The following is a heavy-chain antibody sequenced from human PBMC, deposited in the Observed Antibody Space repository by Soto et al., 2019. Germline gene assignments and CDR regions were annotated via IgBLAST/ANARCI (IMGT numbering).Heavy chain of an antibody. J-gene: IGHJ4*02. CDR2: IYYSGNT. Sequence: SESLSLTCIVARGSISSSSYYWGWIRQPPGKGLEWIGSIYYSGNTYYNPSLKSRGTISVDTSKIQCSLKANSVTAADTAVYYCASVIIRGSSCTTDPDYLGQGTLVNVFS. D-gene: IGHD1-1*01. V-gene: IGHV4-39*01. CDR3: ASVIIRGSSCTTDPDY. CDR1: RGSISSSSYY.